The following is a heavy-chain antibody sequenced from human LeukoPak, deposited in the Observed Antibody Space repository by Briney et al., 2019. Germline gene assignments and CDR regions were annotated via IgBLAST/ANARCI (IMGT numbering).Heavy chain of an antibody. D-gene: IGHD1-26*01. Sequence: PGGSLRLSCAASGFTVSNNYMSWVRQAPGKGLDWVSVIYSGGYTYYADSVKGRFAISRDNAKNSLYLQMNSLRAEDTALYYCAREVRLVGPLWDLGYYYYMDVWGKGTTVTVSS. J-gene: IGHJ6*03. CDR1: GFTVSNNY. V-gene: IGHV3-53*01. CDR3: AREVRLVGPLWDLGYYYYMDV. CDR2: IYSGGYT.